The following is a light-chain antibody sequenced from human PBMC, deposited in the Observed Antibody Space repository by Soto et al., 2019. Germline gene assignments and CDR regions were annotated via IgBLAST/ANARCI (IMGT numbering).Light chain of an antibody. Sequence: ESVLTQSPATLSVFTGGRASLSCRASQSVSNNLAWYQKKPGQAPRLLIYGASTRAAGISVRFSGSGSGTEFTLIISSLQSDDSAVYYCQQYHNAGSTFGQGTKVDIK. CDR2: GAS. CDR1: QSVSNN. J-gene: IGKJ1*01. V-gene: IGKV3-15*01. CDR3: QQYHNAGST.